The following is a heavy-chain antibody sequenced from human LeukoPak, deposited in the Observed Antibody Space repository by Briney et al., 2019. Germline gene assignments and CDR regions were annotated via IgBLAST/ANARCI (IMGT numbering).Heavy chain of an antibody. Sequence: GGSLRLSCAASGFTFSSYGMHWVRQAPGKGLEWVAVIWYDGSNKYYADSVKGRFTISRDNSKNTLYLQMNSLRAEDTAVYYCARDDLYGDYVSYFDYWGQGTLVTVSS. CDR2: IWYDGSNK. D-gene: IGHD4-17*01. J-gene: IGHJ4*02. V-gene: IGHV3-33*08. CDR3: ARDDLYGDYVSYFDY. CDR1: GFTFSSYG.